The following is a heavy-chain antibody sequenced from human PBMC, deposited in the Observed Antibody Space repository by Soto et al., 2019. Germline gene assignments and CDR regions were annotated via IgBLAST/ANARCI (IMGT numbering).Heavy chain of an antibody. V-gene: IGHV1-69*12. J-gene: IGHJ6*02. D-gene: IGHD3-10*01. CDR2: IIPIFGTA. CDR3: AITMVRGVMTYYYYYGMDV. Sequence: QVQLVQSGAEVKKPGSSVKVSCKASGGTFSSYAISWVRQAPGEGLEWMGGIIPIFGTANYAQKFQGRVTITADESTSTAYMELSSLRSEDTAVYYCAITMVRGVMTYYYYYGMDVWGQGTTFTVSS. CDR1: GGTFSSYA.